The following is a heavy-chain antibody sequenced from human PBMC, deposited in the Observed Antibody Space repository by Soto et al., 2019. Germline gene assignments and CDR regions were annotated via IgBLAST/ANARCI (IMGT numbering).Heavy chain of an antibody. V-gene: IGHV3-30*18. CDR1: GFTFSDYA. Sequence: VQLVESGGGVVQPGRSLRLSCAASGFTFSDYAMHWVRQAPGKGLEWVAVVSHDGRNTHYADSVKGRFTISRDSSKNKVSLEISSLRAEHTAVYYCAKGGRQWLVTSDFNYWCQGALVTVSS. J-gene: IGHJ4*02. CDR3: AKGGRQWLVTSDFNY. CDR2: VSHDGRNT. D-gene: IGHD6-19*01.